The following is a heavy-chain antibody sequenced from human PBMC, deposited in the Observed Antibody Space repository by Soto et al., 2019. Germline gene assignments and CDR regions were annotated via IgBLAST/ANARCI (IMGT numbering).Heavy chain of an antibody. Sequence: PSETLSLTCAVSGLSINSNYFWGWIRQTPGRGLEWIGSIYFGGNTYYTPSLKSRVTISADLSKNQFSLELSSVTAADTAVYYCVPSNWFDPWGQGTLVTVSS. CDR3: VPSNWFDP. CDR1: GLSINSNYF. CDR2: IYFGGNT. J-gene: IGHJ5*02. V-gene: IGHV4-39*01.